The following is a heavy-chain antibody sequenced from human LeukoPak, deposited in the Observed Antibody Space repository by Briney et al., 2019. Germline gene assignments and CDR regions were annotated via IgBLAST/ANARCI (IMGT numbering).Heavy chain of an antibody. D-gene: IGHD2-15*01. J-gene: IGHJ6*03. V-gene: IGHV1-18*01. Sequence: ASVKVSCKASGYTFTSHGISWVRQAPGQGLEWMGWISAYNGNTNYAQKLQRRVTMTTDTSPSTAYMELRSLRSDDTAVYYCARVVANYYYYYMDVWGKGTTVTVSS. CDR1: GYTFTSHG. CDR2: ISAYNGNT. CDR3: ARVVANYYYYYMDV.